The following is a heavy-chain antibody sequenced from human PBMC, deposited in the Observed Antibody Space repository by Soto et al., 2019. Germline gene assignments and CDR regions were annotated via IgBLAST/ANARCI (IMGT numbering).Heavy chain of an antibody. CDR3: ARDSSSWYFPHHFVIDC. J-gene: IGHJ4*02. CDR2: IKQDGSEK. Sequence: GGSLRLSCAASGFTFSSYWMSWVRQAPGKGLEWVANIKQDGSEKYYVDSVKGRFTISRDNAKNSLYLQMNSLRAEDTAVYYCARDSSSWYFPHHFVIDCWGQGTLVTVSS. CDR1: GFTFSSYW. V-gene: IGHV3-7*05. D-gene: IGHD6-13*01.